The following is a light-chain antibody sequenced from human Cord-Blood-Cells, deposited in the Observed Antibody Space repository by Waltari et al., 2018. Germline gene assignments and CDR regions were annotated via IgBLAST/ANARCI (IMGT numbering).Light chain of an antibody. CDR1: QSISSH. J-gene: IGKJ1*01. CDR2: AAS. V-gene: IGKV1-39*01. Sequence: DIQMTQSPSSLSACVGSRVTITCRASQSISSHLNWYQQKPGKAPKLLIYAASSLQSGVPSRFSGSGSGTDFTLTISSLQPEDFTTYYCQQSYSTPKTFGQGTKVEIK. CDR3: QQSYSTPKT.